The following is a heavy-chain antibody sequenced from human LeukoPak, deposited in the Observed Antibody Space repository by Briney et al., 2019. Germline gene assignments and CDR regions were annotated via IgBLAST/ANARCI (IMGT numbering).Heavy chain of an antibody. CDR1: GFTFSSYG. CDR3: ARDDYYYSSGYYNSIDY. J-gene: IGHJ4*02. V-gene: IGHV3-33*01. D-gene: IGHD3-22*01. Sequence: QPGRSLRLSCAAYGFTFSSYGMQWVRQAPGKGVEWVAVIWYDGSNKYYADSVKGGFTISIDNSKNTLYLRMNSLRAEDTAVYYCARDDYYYSSGYYNSIDYWGQGTLVTVSS. CDR2: IWYDGSNK.